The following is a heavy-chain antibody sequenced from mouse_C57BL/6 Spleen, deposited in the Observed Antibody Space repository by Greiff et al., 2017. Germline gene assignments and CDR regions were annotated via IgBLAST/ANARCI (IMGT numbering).Heavy chain of an antibody. Sequence: QVQLKQPGAELVRPGASVTLSCKASGYTFTDYEMHWVKQTPVHGLEWIGAIDPETGGTAYNQKFKGKAILTADKSSSTAYMELRSLTSEDSAVYYCTPREFYGRWGQGTTLTVSS. J-gene: IGHJ2*01. D-gene: IGHD3-3*01. CDR2: IDPETGGT. CDR1: GYTFTDYE. CDR3: TPREFYGR. V-gene: IGHV1-15*01.